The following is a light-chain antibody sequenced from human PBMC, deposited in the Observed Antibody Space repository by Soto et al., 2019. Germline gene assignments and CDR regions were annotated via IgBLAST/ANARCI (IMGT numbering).Light chain of an antibody. CDR3: CSPTASHTCV. V-gene: IGLV2-14*03. CDR1: SSDIGPYDY. CDR2: HVT. J-gene: IGLJ1*01. Sequence: QSALTQPASVSGSPGQSITISCTGTSSDIGPYDYVSWYQQHPGKAPKLMIYHVTYRPSGVSNRYSGSKSGNSASLTISGLQADDEADDYCCSPTASHTCVFGSGTKLTVL.